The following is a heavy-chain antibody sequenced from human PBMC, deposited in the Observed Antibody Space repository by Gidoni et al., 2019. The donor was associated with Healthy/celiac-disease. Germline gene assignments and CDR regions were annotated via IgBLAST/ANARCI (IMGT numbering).Heavy chain of an antibody. CDR2: IIPIFGTV. D-gene: IGHD4-17*01. CDR3: ARDSILYGDYRYYFDY. J-gene: IGHJ4*02. Sequence: FSSYAISWVRQAPGQGLEWMGGIIPIFGTVNYTQKFQDRVTITADESTSTAYMELSSLRSEDTAVYYCARDSILYGDYRYYFDYWGQGTLVTVSS. V-gene: IGHV1-69*01. CDR1: FSSYA.